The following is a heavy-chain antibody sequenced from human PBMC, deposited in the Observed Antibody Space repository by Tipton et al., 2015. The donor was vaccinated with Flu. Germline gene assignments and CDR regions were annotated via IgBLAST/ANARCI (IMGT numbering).Heavy chain of an antibody. V-gene: IGHV4-39*07. J-gene: IGHJ4*02. D-gene: IGHD3-22*01. CDR1: GGSIRSNNYN. Sequence: LRLSCTVSGGSIRSNNYNWGWLRQPPGKGLEWIGSVNYGGGTSYNPSLESRLTISLDTPKNHFSLRLSSVTAADTAVYYCATRRDYYDSSGFDYWGQGALVTVSS. CDR3: ATRRDYYDSSGFDY. CDR2: VNYGGGT.